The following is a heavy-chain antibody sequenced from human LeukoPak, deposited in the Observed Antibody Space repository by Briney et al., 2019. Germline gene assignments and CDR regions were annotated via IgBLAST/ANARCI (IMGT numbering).Heavy chain of an antibody. J-gene: IGHJ4*02. CDR1: GFTFSSYG. CDR3: AKDETMVRGVTPGPDY. V-gene: IGHV3-30*18. CDR2: ISYDGSNK. Sequence: GGSLRLSCAASGFTFSSYGMHWVRQAPGKGLEWVAVISYDGSNKYDADSVKGRVTISRDNSKNTLFLQMNSLRAEDTAVYCCAKDETMVRGVTPGPDYWGQGTLVTVSA. D-gene: IGHD3-10*01.